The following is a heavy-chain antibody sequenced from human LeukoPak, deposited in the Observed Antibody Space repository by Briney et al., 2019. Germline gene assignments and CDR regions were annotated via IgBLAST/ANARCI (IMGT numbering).Heavy chain of an antibody. D-gene: IGHD2-2*01. J-gene: IGHJ6*02. V-gene: IGHV3-30-3*01. CDR2: ISYDGSNK. Sequence: PGGSLRLSCAASGFTFSSYAMHWVRQAPGKGLEWVAVISYDGSNKYYADSVKGRFTISRDNSKNTLYLQMNSLRAEDTAVYYCARDLLTDIVVVPAAMPPPYYGMDVWGQGTTVTVSS. CDR3: ARDLLTDIVVVPAAMPPPYYGMDV. CDR1: GFTFSSYA.